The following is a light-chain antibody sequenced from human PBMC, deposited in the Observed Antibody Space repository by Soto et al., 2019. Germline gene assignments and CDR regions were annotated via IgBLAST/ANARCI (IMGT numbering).Light chain of an antibody. J-gene: IGKJ1*01. CDR1: QSVSSSY. V-gene: IGKV3-20*01. CDR3: QQYGSSPTWT. CDR2: GAS. Sequence: EIVLTQSPGTLSLSPGERATLSCRASQSVSSSYLAWYQQKPGQAPRLLIYGASSRATGSPHRFSGTVSGTDFTLTISRLEPEDFALYYCQQYGSSPTWTFGQGTKVDI.